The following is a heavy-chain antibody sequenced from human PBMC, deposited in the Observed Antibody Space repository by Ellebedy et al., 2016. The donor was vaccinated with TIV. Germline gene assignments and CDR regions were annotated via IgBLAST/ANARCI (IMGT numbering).Heavy chain of an antibody. CDR3: ARDYTSSWRYYYYGMDV. J-gene: IGHJ6*02. CDR2: ISAYNGNT. V-gene: IGHV1-18*01. Sequence: AASVKVSCKASGYTFTSYGISWVRQAPGQGFEWMGWISAYNGNTNYAQKLQGRVTMTTDTSTSTAYMELRSLRSDDTAVYYCARDYTSSWRYYYYGMDVWGQGTTVTVSS. CDR1: GYTFTSYG. D-gene: IGHD6-13*01.